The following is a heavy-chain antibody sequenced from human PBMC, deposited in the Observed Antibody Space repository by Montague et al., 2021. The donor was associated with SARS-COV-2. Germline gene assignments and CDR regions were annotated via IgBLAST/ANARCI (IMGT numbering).Heavy chain of an antibody. J-gene: IGHJ4*02. V-gene: IGHV3-23*01. CDR2: ISGVSTGT. CDR3: AKSLLGVGTTGMDF. D-gene: IGHD1-14*01. CDR1: GFTFSGCG. Sequence: SLRLSCAASGFTFSGCGMYWVRRAPGKGLEWLSSISGVSTGTYYADSVKGRFTISRDNSRDTLYLQMSSLRAEDTAIYYCAKSLLGVGTTGMDFWGQGTLATVSS.